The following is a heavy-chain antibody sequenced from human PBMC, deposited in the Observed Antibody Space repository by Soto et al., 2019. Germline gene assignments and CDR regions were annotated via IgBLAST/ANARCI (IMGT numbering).Heavy chain of an antibody. J-gene: IGHJ5*02. Sequence: GESLKISCKGSGYSFTSYWISWVRQMPGKGLEWMGRIDPSDSYTNYSPSFQGHVTISADKSISTACLQWSSLKASDTAMYYCARHTYYYGSGSYYHNWFDPWGQGTLVTVS. V-gene: IGHV5-10-1*01. D-gene: IGHD3-10*01. CDR1: GYSFTSYW. CDR3: ARHTYYYGSGSYYHNWFDP. CDR2: IDPSDSYT.